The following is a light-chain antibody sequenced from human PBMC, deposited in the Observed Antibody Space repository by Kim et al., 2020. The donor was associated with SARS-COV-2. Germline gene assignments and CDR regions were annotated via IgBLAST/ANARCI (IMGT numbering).Light chain of an antibody. CDR3: NSRDSNENVF. CDR2: GKN. V-gene: IGLV3-19*01. Sequence: VALGHTVRITSQGDSLRSYYATWYQQKPGQAPILVIYGKNNRPSGIPDRFSGSSSGNTASLTITGTQAGDEADYYCNSRDSNENVFFGGGTQLTVL. J-gene: IGLJ2*01. CDR1: SLRSYY.